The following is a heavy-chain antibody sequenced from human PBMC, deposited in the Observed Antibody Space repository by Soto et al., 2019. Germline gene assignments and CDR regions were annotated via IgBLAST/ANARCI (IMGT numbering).Heavy chain of an antibody. CDR2: IIPIFGTA. CDR1: GGTFSSYA. V-gene: IGHV1-69*01. D-gene: IGHD2-21*02. Sequence: QVQLVQSGAEVKKPGSSVKVSCKASGGTFSSYAISWVRQAPGQGLEWMGGIIPIFGTANYAQKFQGRVTITADESTRTAYMELSSLRSEDTAVYYCARGGIAYCGGDCYSTDYWGQGTLVTVSS. CDR3: ARGGIAYCGGDCYSTDY. J-gene: IGHJ4*02.